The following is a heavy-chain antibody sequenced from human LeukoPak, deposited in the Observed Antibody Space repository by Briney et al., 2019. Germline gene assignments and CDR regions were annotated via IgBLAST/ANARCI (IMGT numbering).Heavy chain of an antibody. CDR1: GFTFSDYY. CDR3: ARDNIVVVPAAPLPHYYGMDV. J-gene: IGHJ6*02. D-gene: IGHD2-2*01. CDR2: ISSSGSTI. V-gene: IGHV3-11*01. Sequence: GGSLRLPCAASGFTFSDYYMSWIRQAPGKGLEWVSYISSSGSTIYYADSVKGRFTISRDNAKNSLYLQMNSLRAEDTAVYYCARDNIVVVPAAPLPHYYGMDVWGQGTTVTVSS.